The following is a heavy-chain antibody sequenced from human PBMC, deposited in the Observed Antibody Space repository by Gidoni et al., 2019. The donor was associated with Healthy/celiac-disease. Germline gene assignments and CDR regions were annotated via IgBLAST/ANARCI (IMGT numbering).Heavy chain of an antibody. V-gene: IGHV4-31*03. D-gene: IGHD3-16*01. J-gene: IGHJ4*02. Sequence: HVQLQESGPGLVKHSQTLSLTCTVSGDSPSSGGYYWSWIRQHPGKGLEWIGYLYYSGSTYYNPSLKSRVTQSVDPSKTQFSLKLSSVTAAAPAVYYCSRGQRGGYYFDYWGQGTLVTVSS. CDR2: LYYSGST. CDR1: GDSPSSGGYY. CDR3: SRGQRGGYYFDY.